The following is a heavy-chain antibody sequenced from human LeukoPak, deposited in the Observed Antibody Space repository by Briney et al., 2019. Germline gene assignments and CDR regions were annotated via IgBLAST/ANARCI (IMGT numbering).Heavy chain of an antibody. D-gene: IGHD1-26*01. Sequence: PSETLSLTCTVSGVSISSYYWSWIRQPAGKGLDWIARIYTSGSTNYYTSLKSRVNISVDKSKNQFSLKLSSVTAADTAVYYCARGSGSYYGNWFDPWGQGTLVTVSS. CDR2: IYTSGST. CDR1: GVSISSYY. CDR3: ARGSGSYYGNWFDP. J-gene: IGHJ5*02. V-gene: IGHV4-4*07.